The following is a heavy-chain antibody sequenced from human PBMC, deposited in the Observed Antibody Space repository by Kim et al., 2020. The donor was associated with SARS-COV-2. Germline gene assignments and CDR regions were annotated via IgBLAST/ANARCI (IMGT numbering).Heavy chain of an antibody. CDR3: ATPEGETAMVSPSYYYYGMDV. D-gene: IGHD5-18*01. CDR2: INPSGGST. V-gene: IGHV1-46*01. Sequence: ASVKVSCKASGYTFTSYYMHWVRQAPGQGLEWMGIINPSGGSTSYAQKFQGRVTMTRDTSTSTVYMELSSLRSEDTAVYYCATPEGETAMVSPSYYYYGMDVWGQGTTVTVSS. J-gene: IGHJ6*02. CDR1: GYTFTSYY.